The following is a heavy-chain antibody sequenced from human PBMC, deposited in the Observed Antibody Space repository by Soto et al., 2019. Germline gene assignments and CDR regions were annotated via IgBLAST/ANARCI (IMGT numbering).Heavy chain of an antibody. D-gene: IGHD2-15*01. J-gene: IGHJ4*01. CDR1: GGSITTTSYY. V-gene: IGHV4-39*02. CDR3: VREREVALDLHQFEC. CDR2: IFYGGST. Sequence: AETLARTFPVSGGSITTTSYYWGWIRQPPVKVLEWIGSIFYGGSTYYNPSLESRVTIYVDTSKNQFSLKLHSVTAADTAMFDCVREREVALDLHQFECWAHGALDTVSS.